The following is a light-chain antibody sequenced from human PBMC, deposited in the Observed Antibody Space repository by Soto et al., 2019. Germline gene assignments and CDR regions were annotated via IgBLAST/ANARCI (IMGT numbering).Light chain of an antibody. V-gene: IGKV1-39*01. CDR2: AAS. J-gene: IGKJ1*01. Sequence: DIQMTQSPSSLSASVGDRVTITCRASQSISSYLNWYQQKPGKAPKLLIYAASSLQSGVPSRFSGSGSGTDFTLTISSLQPEDFATYYCQQSYSTPIAWTFGQGPKVDIK. CDR3: QQSYSTPIAWT. CDR1: QSISSY.